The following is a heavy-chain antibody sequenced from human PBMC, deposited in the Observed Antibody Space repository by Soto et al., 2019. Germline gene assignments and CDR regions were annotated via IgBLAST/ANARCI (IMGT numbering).Heavy chain of an antibody. CDR3: AKKPPSSIQGWAFGMDV. Sequence: EVQLVETGGGLIQPGGSLRLSCLASGFSVTTNYIIWVRQPPGMGLEWVSTTFTGGSTHYADSVKGRFSISRDNSKNTVYLQLNNLRVEDTAVYYCAKKPPSSIQGWAFGMDVWGQGTTVSVSS. J-gene: IGHJ6*02. D-gene: IGHD1-26*01. CDR2: TFTGGST. V-gene: IGHV3-53*02. CDR1: GFSVTTNY.